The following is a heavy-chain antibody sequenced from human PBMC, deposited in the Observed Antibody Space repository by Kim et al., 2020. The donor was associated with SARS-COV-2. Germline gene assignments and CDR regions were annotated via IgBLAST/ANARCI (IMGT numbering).Heavy chain of an antibody. Sequence: GGSLRLSCAASGFTFSSYAMSWVRQAPGKGLEWVSAISGSGGSTYYADSVKGRFTISRDNSKNTLYLQMNSLRAEDTAVYYCAKGGYYYDSSGYSYYYYGMDVWGQGTTVTVSS. J-gene: IGHJ6*02. V-gene: IGHV3-23*01. D-gene: IGHD3-22*01. CDR2: ISGSGGST. CDR1: GFTFSSYA. CDR3: AKGGYYYDSSGYSYYYYGMDV.